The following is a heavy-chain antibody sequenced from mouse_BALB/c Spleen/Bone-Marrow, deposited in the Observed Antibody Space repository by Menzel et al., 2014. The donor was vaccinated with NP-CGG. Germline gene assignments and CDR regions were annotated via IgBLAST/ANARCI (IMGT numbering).Heavy chain of an antibody. CDR3: ARDYDYPWFAY. V-gene: IGHV3-1*02. CDR2: IHYSGST. J-gene: IGHJ3*01. CDR1: GYSITSGYT. Sequence: DVQLQESGPDLVKPSQSLSLTCTVTGYSITSGYTWHWIRQFPGNKLEWMGYIHYSGSTDYNPSLKSRISITRDTSKNQFFLQLISVTTKDTATYYCARDYDYPWFAYWGQGTLVTVSA. D-gene: IGHD2-4*01.